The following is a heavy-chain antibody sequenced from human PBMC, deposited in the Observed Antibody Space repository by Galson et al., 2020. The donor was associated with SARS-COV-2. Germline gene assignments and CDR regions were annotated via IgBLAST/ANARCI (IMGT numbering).Heavy chain of an antibody. J-gene: IGHJ3*01. D-gene: IGHD2-15*01. CDR1: GFTFNNYA. V-gene: IGHV3-23*01. Sequence: GESLKISCAASGFTFNNYAMSWFRQTPGKGLEWVSSISGNGGTTYYADSVKGRFAISRDNSENTLFLQMNSLRSEDTAVYYCARVVGGPAIGEDAFAVWGQGRMVTVS. CDR2: ISGNGGTT. CDR3: ARVVGGPAIGEDAFAV.